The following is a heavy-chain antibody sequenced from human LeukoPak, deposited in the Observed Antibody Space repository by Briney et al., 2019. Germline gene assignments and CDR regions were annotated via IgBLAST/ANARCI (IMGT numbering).Heavy chain of an antibody. CDR1: GFTFSSYA. D-gene: IGHD3-10*01. Sequence: GGSLRLSCAASGFTFSSYAMSWVRQAPGKGLEWVSAISGSGGSTYYADSVKGRFTISRDNSKNTLYLRMNSLRAEDTAVYYCAKDGATMVRVVIIFDYWGQGTLVTVSS. CDR3: AKDGATMVRVVIIFDY. V-gene: IGHV3-23*01. J-gene: IGHJ4*02. CDR2: ISGSGGST.